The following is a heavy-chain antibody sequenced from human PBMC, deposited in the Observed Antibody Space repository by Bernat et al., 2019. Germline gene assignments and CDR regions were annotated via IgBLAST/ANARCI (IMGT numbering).Heavy chain of an antibody. CDR1: GGSISNYY. V-gene: IGHV4-59*05. CDR2: IFYSGST. CDR3: ARGGSATGRLEYYFDY. J-gene: IGHJ4*02. Sequence: QVQLQESGPGLVKPSETLSLSCTVSGGSISNYYWSWIRQPPGKGLEWIGSIFYSGSTYYNPSLKSRVTISVDTSKNQFSLKLNSVTAADTAVYYCARGGSATGRLEYYFDYWGQGTLVTVSS. D-gene: IGHD1-1*01.